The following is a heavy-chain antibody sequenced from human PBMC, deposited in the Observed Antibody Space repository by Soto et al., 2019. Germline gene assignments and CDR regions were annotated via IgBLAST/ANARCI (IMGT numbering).Heavy chain of an antibody. CDR1: GGSISSSSYY. V-gene: IGHV4-39*01. Sequence: QLQLQESGPGLVKPSETLSLTCTVSGGSISSSSYYWGWIRQPPGKGLEWIGSIYYSGSTYYNPSPKSRRTIPVDPSNNQFSLKPSSVTAADTAVYYCARQRLRWTREGFHYWGQGTLVTVSS. J-gene: IGHJ4*02. CDR2: IYYSGST. CDR3: ARQRLRWTREGFHY. D-gene: IGHD4-17*01.